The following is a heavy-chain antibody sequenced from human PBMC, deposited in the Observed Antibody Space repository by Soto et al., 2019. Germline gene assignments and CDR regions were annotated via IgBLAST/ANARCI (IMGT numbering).Heavy chain of an antibody. CDR2: IIPIFGTA. Sequence: SVKVSCKDSGGTLSSYAISWVRQAPGQGLEWMGGIIPIFGTANYAQKFQGRVTITADESTSTAYMELSSLRSEDTAVYYCASTGYYDFWSGRGWFDPWGQGTLVTVSS. CDR1: GGTLSSYA. CDR3: ASTGYYDFWSGRGWFDP. V-gene: IGHV1-69*13. D-gene: IGHD3-3*01. J-gene: IGHJ5*02.